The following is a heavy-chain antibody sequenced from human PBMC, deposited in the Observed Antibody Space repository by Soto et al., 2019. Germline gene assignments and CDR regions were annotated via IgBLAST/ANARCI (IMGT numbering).Heavy chain of an antibody. V-gene: IGHV3-7*04. Sequence: EVQLVESGGGLVQPGGSLRLSCAASGFTFSTYWMTWVRQAPGKGLEWVANIKQDGSEYYYVGSVKGRFTISRDNVKNSLYLQKNSLIVEDTAVYYCARGAFPTWGSYPLDYWGQGTLVTVSS. CDR3: ARGAFPTWGSYPLDY. CDR2: IKQDGSEY. J-gene: IGHJ4*02. CDR1: GFTFSTYW. D-gene: IGHD3-16*02.